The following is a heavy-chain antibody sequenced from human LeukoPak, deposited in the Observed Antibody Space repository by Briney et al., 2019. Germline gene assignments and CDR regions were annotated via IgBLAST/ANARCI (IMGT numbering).Heavy chain of an antibody. D-gene: IGHD5-18*01. V-gene: IGHV1-8*01. J-gene: IGHJ5*02. Sequence: ASVKVSCKASGYTFTSYDINWVRQATGEGLEWMGWMNPNSGNTGYAQKFQGRVTMTRNTSISTAYMELSSLRSEDTAVYYCARADYSYGEVWFDPWGQGTLVTVSS. CDR2: MNPNSGNT. CDR1: GYTFTSYD. CDR3: ARADYSYGEVWFDP.